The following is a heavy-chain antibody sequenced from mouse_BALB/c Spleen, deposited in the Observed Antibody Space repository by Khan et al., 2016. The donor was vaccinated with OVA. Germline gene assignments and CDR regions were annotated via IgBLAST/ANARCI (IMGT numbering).Heavy chain of an antibody. V-gene: IGHV1S132*01. J-gene: IGHJ2*01. Sequence: QVQLQQSGAELVRPGASVKLSCKTSGYIFTSYWIHWIQQRSGQGLEWIAKIYPGTDNTYYNEKLKDKATPTADKSSSTAYMQLSSLKSEDSAVYFCAREEAWYYFDYWGQGTTLTVSS. CDR2: IYPGTDNT. CDR1: GYIFTSYW. CDR3: AREEAWYYFDY. D-gene: IGHD3-2*02.